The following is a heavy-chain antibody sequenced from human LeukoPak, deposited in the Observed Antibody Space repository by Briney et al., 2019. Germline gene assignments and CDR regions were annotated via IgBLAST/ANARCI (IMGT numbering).Heavy chain of an antibody. CDR3: AREGAVPGIDP. D-gene: IGHD3-16*01. J-gene: IGHJ5*02. CDR1: GYSITSGFS. Sequence: SETLSLTCAVSGYSITSGFSWGWIRQPPGKGLEWIATISHSGTTDYKSTLESRLTISMDTSKNLFSLRLTSVTAADTAVHYCAREGAVPGIDPWGQGTLVTVSS. V-gene: IGHV4-38-2*02. CDR2: ISHSGTT.